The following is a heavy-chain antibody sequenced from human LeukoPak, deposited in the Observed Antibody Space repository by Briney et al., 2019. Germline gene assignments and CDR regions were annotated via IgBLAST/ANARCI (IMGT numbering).Heavy chain of an antibody. CDR1: GFTFSSYW. D-gene: IGHD6-19*01. Sequence: PGGSLRLSCAASGFTFSSYWMHWVRQAPGKGLVWVSRINSDGSSTSYADSVKGRFTISRDNAKNTLYLQMNSLRAEDTAVYYYARDEDGPSGWYNWFDPWGQGTLVTVSS. CDR3: ARDEDGPSGWYNWFDP. J-gene: IGHJ5*02. CDR2: INSDGSST. V-gene: IGHV3-74*01.